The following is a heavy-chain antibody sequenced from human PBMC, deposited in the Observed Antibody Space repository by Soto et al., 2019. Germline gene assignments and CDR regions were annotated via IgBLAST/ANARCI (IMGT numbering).Heavy chain of an antibody. D-gene: IGHD2-15*01. Sequence: EVQLVESGGDLLQSGGSLRLSCEVSGFTFSNYWMHWVRQAPGEGLVWVSRIDTDGSTTNYADSVHGRFTISRDNAKSTLYLQMNSLRVEDTAVYYCARDVGGKFGYWGQGTLVTVSS. CDR2: IDTDGSTT. J-gene: IGHJ4*02. V-gene: IGHV3-74*01. CDR3: ARDVGGKFGY. CDR1: GFTFSNYW.